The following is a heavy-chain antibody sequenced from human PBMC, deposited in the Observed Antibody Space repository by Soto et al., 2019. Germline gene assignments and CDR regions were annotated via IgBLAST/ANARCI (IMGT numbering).Heavy chain of an antibody. J-gene: IGHJ3*02. CDR1: VGSVNSGNYY. Sequence: PSETLSLTCAVFVGSVNSGNYYWSWIRQPPGKGLEWIGEMSHSGGTHFNPSLKSRVTISVDTSKNQFSLKMSSVTAADTALYYCARVERGTATTVVDAFDIWGPGTMVTVSS. D-gene: IGHD1-1*01. V-gene: IGHV4-61*01. CDR2: MSHSGGT. CDR3: ARVERGTATTVVDAFDI.